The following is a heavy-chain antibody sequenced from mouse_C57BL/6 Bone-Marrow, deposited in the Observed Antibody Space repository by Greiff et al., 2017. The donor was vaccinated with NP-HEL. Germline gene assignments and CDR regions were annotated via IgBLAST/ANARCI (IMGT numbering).Heavy chain of an antibody. J-gene: IGHJ2*01. V-gene: IGHV1-52*01. CDR1: GYTFTSYW. Sequence: QVHVKQPGAELVRPGSSVKLSCKASGYTFTSYWMHWVKQRPIQGLEWIGNIDPSDSETHYNQKFKDKATLTVDKSSSTAYMQLSSLTSEDSAVYYCARSGSLGRWGQGTTLTVSS. CDR3: ARSGSLGR. D-gene: IGHD3-1*01. CDR2: IDPSDSET.